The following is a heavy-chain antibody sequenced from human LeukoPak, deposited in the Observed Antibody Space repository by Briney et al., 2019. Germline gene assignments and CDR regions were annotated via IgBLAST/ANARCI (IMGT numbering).Heavy chain of an antibody. CDR2: MNPNSGNT. CDR3: ARYCSGGSCSNFDY. J-gene: IGHJ4*02. Sequence: VKVSCKASGYTFPSYDINWVRQATGQGLEWMGWMNPNSGNTGYAQKFQGRVTMTRNTSISTAYMELSSLRSEDTAVYYCARYCSGGSCSNFDYWGQGTLVTVSS. V-gene: IGHV1-8*01. D-gene: IGHD2-15*01. CDR1: GYTFPSYD.